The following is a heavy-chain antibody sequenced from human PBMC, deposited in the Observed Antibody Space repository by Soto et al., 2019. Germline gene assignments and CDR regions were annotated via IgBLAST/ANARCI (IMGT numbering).Heavy chain of an antibody. CDR2: IKQDGSEK. J-gene: IGHJ6*03. V-gene: IGHV3-7*01. D-gene: IGHD4-17*01. CDR1: GFTFSSYW. Sequence: PGGSLRLSCAASGFTFSSYWMSWVRQAPGKGLEWVANIKQDGSEKYYVDSVKGRFTISRDNAKNSLYLQMNSLRAEDTAVYYCARAPCDYGDYRNYYYMDVWGKATTVTVSS. CDR3: ARAPCDYGDYRNYYYMDV.